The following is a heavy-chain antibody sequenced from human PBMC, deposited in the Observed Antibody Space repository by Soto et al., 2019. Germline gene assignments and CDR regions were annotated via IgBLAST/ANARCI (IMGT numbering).Heavy chain of an antibody. CDR1: GFTFSSYS. J-gene: IGHJ4*02. CDR3: ARNEDTSSWFGVDY. D-gene: IGHD6-13*01. CDR2: ISNSGNTI. V-gene: IGHV3-48*02. Sequence: EVQVVESGGGLVQPGGSLRLSCAASGFTFSSYSMNWVRQAPGKGLEWISYISNSGNTIYYADSVKGRFTISRDNAKNSLYLQMNSLRDEDTAVYYCARNEDTSSWFGVDYWGQGTLVTVSS.